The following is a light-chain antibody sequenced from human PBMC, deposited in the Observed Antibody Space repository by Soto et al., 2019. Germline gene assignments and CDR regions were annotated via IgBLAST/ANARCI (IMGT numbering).Light chain of an antibody. V-gene: IGKV3D-15*03. J-gene: IGKJ1*01. CDR3: HQRQSWPRT. CDR2: QTS. Sequence: IVMTQSPATLSVSPGERSTLSCRASQRISSNLAWYQHRPGQSPRLLIYQTSLRAAGIPARFSASGSGTDFTLTISDVQPEDFALYYCHQRQSWPRTFGQGTKVDIK. CDR1: QRISSN.